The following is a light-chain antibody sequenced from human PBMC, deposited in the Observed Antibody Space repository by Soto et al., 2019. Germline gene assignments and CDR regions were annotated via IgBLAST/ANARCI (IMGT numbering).Light chain of an antibody. CDR1: QSVSSY. J-gene: IGKJ1*01. Sequence: EIVVTQSPDTLSLSRGERATLSCRASQSVSSYLAWYQQKPGQAPSLLIYDASNRARGIPARFSGRGSGTDLTLTLRCLEPEDFAVYFSQQRSYWPPTFGQGTRWIS. CDR2: DAS. CDR3: QQRSYWPPT. V-gene: IGKV3-11*01.